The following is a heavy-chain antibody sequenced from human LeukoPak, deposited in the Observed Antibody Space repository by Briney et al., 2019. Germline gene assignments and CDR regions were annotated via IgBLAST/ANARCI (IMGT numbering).Heavy chain of an antibody. D-gene: IGHD4-17*01. V-gene: IGHV1-18*01. CDR3: ASFHDYGDYHDAFDI. Sequence: GASVKVSCKASGYTFTSYGISWVRQAPGQGLEWMGWISAYNGNTNYAQKLQGRVTMTTDTSTSTAYMELRSLRSDDTAVYYCASFHDYGDYHDAFDIWGQGTMVTVSS. J-gene: IGHJ3*02. CDR1: GYTFTSYG. CDR2: ISAYNGNT.